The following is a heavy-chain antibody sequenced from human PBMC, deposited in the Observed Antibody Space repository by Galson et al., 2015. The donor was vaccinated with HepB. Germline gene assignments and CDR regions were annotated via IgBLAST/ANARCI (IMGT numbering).Heavy chain of an antibody. V-gene: IGHV3-30*04. J-gene: IGHJ5*02. CDR3: ARDWRREAVVATTTTIDP. CDR2: ISFDEYNK. CDR1: GFNFINYA. Sequence: SLRLSCAASGFNFINYAMHWVRQTPGKGLEWVAIISFDEYNKYYADSVKGRFTISRDNSKNTVSLQMNSLRPEDTAVYYCARDWRREAVVATTTTIDPWGQGILVIVSS. D-gene: IGHD5-12*01.